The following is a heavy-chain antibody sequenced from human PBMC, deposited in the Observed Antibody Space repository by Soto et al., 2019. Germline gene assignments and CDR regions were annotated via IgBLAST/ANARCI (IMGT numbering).Heavy chain of an antibody. Sequence: GGSLRLSCAASGVIFSSYGMHWVCQAPGKGLEWVAVIWYDGSDKYYADSVKGRFTISRDNSKNTLYLQMNSLRAEDTAVYYCARDRYYGSGSYSLCYGMDVWVQGTTVTVSS. CDR3: ARDRYYGSGSYSLCYGMDV. CDR1: GVIFSSYG. CDR2: IWYDGSDK. D-gene: IGHD3-10*01. J-gene: IGHJ6*02. V-gene: IGHV3-33*01.